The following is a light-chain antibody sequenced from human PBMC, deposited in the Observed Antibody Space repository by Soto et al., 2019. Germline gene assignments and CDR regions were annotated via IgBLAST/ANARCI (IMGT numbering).Light chain of an antibody. CDR3: CSYAASYTYV. J-gene: IGLJ1*01. V-gene: IGLV2-11*01. Sequence: QSVLTQPRSVSGSPGQSVTISCTGTNSDVGTFYFVSWYQQYPDKGPKLIIYDVTERPSGVPDRFSGSKSGNTASLTISGLQAEDEADYYCCSYAASYTYVFGSGTKVTV. CDR2: DVT. CDR1: NSDVGTFYF.